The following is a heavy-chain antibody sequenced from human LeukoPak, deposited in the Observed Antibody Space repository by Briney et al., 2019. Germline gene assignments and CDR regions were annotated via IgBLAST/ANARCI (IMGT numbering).Heavy chain of an antibody. V-gene: IGHV4-39*07. Sequence: SETLSLTCTVSGGSISSSSYYWGWIRQPPGKGLEWIGSIYYSGSTYYNPSLKSRVTISVDRSKNQFSLKLSSVTAADTAVYYCARDKRGSLDYWGQGTLVTVSS. J-gene: IGHJ4*02. CDR1: GGSISSSSYY. D-gene: IGHD1-26*01. CDR2: IYYSGST. CDR3: ARDKRGSLDY.